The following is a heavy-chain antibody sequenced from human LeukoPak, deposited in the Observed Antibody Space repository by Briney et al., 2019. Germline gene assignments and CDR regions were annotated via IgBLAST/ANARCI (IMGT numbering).Heavy chain of an antibody. J-gene: IGHJ5*02. D-gene: IGHD6-19*01. CDR3: VRGRYSSGWFKDKNWFDP. Sequence: SETLSLTCTVSGGSIRSYYWSWIRQPPGKGLEWIGYIYYSGSTNYNPSLRSRVTISVDTSKNQFSLKLSSVTAADTAVYYCVRGRYSSGWFKDKNWFDPWGQGIPVTVSS. CDR2: IYYSGST. CDR1: GGSIRSYY. V-gene: IGHV4-59*12.